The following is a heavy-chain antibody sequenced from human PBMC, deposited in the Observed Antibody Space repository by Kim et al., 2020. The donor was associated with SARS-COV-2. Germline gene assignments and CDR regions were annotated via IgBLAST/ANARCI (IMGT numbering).Heavy chain of an antibody. J-gene: IGHJ6*02. CDR2: FYPEAGET. Sequence: GKGLEWKGGFYPEAGETIYAQTFQGRVTMTEDTSTDTAYMELSSLRSEDTAVYYCATSPAVAGTSYYYYYGMDVWGQGTTVTVSS. CDR3: ATSPAVAGTSYYYYYGMDV. D-gene: IGHD6-19*01. V-gene: IGHV1-24*01.